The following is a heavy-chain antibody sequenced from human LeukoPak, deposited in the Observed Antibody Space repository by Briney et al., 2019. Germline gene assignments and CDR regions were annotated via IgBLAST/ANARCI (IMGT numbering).Heavy chain of an antibody. Sequence: GGSLRLSCAASGFTFSSYAMHWVRQAPGKGLEWVAVISCDGSNKYYADSVKGRFTISRDNSKNTLYLQMNSLRAEDTAVYYCARVGEVAPFDYWGQGTLVTVSS. D-gene: IGHD1-26*01. CDR3: ARVGEVAPFDY. CDR2: ISCDGSNK. J-gene: IGHJ4*02. V-gene: IGHV3-30-3*01. CDR1: GFTFSSYA.